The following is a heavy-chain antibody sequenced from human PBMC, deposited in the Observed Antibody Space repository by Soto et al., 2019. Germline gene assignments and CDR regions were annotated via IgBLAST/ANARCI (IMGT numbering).Heavy chain of an antibody. CDR1: GGSFSGYY. J-gene: IGHJ5*02. CDR2: INHSRST. V-gene: IGHV4-34*01. Sequence: PSETLSLTCAVYGGSFSGYYWSWIRQPPGKGMEWIGEINHSRSTNYNPSLKSRVTISVDTSKNQFSLKLSSVTAADTAVYYCARKSRGYYDFWSGYLHNWFDPWGQGTLVTVSS. CDR3: ARKSRGYYDFWSGYLHNWFDP. D-gene: IGHD3-3*01.